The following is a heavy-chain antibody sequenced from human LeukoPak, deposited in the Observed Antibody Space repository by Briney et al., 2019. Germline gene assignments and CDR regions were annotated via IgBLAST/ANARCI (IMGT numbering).Heavy chain of an antibody. CDR2: IHGGGSTT. J-gene: IGHJ4*02. V-gene: IGHV3-23*01. D-gene: IGHD2-15*01. CDR1: GFSFSTYV. CDR3: VKESGAKGDY. Sequence: GGSLRLSCAASGFSFSTYVMTWVRQAPGKGLEWVSSIHGGGSTTFYTDSVRGRFTISRDNSKNKVFLQMNGLRAEDTGIYYCVKESGAKGDYWGQGTLVTVSS.